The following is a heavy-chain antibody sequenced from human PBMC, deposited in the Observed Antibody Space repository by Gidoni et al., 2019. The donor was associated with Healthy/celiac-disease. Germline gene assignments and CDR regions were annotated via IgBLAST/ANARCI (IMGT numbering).Heavy chain of an antibody. CDR2: IYTSGST. J-gene: IGHJ6*02. CDR3: TRAVVVPAAQHYYYYGMDV. V-gene: IGHV4-4*07. Sequence: GLEWIGRIYTSGSTNYNPSLKSRVTMSVDTSKNQFSLKLSSVTAADTAVYYCTRAVVVPAAQHYYYYGMDVWGQGTTVTVSS. D-gene: IGHD2-2*01.